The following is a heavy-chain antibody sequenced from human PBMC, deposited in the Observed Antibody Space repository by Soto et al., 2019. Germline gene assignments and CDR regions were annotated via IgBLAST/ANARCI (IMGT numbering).Heavy chain of an antibody. J-gene: IGHJ3*02. CDR1: GFTFSSYW. CDR2: SHGDGMST. D-gene: IGHD3-10*01. V-gene: IGHV3-74*01. CDR3: ARSDGEYRAFHI. Sequence: EVQLVESGGGLVQPGGSLRLSCAASGFTFSSYWIHWVRQAPGKGLVWLSRSHGDGMSTTHADSVKGRFTISRDNAKNTLELQMNSLRAEDTAIYYCARSDGEYRAFHIWGQGTMVIVS.